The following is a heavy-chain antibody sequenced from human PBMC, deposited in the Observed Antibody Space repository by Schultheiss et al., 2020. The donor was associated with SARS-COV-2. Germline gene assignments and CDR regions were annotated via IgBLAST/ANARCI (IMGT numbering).Heavy chain of an antibody. CDR2: INHSGST. CDR3: ARAGEGRYYYYGMDV. CDR1: GGSFSGYY. V-gene: IGHV4-34*01. J-gene: IGHJ6*02. Sequence: SQTLSLTCAVYGGSFSGYYWSWIRQPPGKGLEWIGEINHSGSTNYNPSLKSRVTISVDTSKNQFSLKVSSVTAADTAVYYCARAGEGRYYYYGMDVWGQGTTVTVSS. D-gene: IGHD3-16*01.